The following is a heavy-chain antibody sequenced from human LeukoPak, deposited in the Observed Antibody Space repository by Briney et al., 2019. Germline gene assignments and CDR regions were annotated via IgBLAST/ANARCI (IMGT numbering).Heavy chain of an antibody. CDR2: IYYSGST. V-gene: IGHV4-39*07. CDR1: GGSISSSSYY. D-gene: IGHD4-17*01. J-gene: IGHJ5*02. CDR3: ARGRRFHP. Sequence: RPSETLSLTCTVSGGSISSSSYYWGWIRQPPGKGLEWIGSIYYSGSTYYNPSLKSRVTISVDTSKNQFSLKLSSVTAADTAVYYCARGRRFHPWGQGTLVTVSS.